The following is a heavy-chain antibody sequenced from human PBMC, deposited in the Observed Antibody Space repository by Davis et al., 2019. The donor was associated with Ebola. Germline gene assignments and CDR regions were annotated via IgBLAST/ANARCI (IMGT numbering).Heavy chain of an antibody. Sequence: ASVKVSCKASGYTFTSYGISWVRQAPGQGLEWMGWISAYNGNTNYAQKLQGRVTMTTDTSTSTAYMELRSLRSDDTAMYYCARDIRTYSSSWCGDYWGQGTLVTVSS. CDR1: GYTFTSYG. CDR2: ISAYNGNT. J-gene: IGHJ4*02. CDR3: ARDIRTYSSSWCGDY. V-gene: IGHV1-18*01. D-gene: IGHD6-13*01.